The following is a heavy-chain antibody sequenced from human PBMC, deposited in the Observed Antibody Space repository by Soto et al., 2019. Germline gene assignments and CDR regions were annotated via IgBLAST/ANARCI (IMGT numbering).Heavy chain of an antibody. V-gene: IGHV3-48*01. D-gene: IGHD3-3*02. CDR2: INSGRTAI. CDR1: GFTFSDYS. CDR3: ARVESRIASRSGY. J-gene: IGHJ4*02. Sequence: EVQLVESGGGLVQRGGSLRLSCVVSGFTFSDYSMNWVRQAPGKGLEWISYINSGRTAIYYADSVKGRFTISRDNAKKSLYLQMTSLRAEDTAVYYCARVESRIASRSGYWGQGTLVTVFS.